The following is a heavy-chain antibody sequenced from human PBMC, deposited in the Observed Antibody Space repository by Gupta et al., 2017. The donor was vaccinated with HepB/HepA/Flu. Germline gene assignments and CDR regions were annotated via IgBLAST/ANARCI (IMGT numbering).Heavy chain of an antibody. V-gene: IGHV1-8*01. J-gene: IGHJ3*02. CDR2: MNPNSGNT. CDR3: ARGAERRGGDSGEEPEAFDI. D-gene: IGHD5-12*01. Sequence: QVQLVQSGAEVKKPGASVKVSCKASGYTFTSYDINWVRQATGQGLEWMGWMNPNSGNTGYAQKFQGRGTMTRNTSISTAYMERSRLRSEDTTVYSCARGAERRGGDSGEEPEAFDIGGQGTMVTVSS. CDR1: GYTFTSYD.